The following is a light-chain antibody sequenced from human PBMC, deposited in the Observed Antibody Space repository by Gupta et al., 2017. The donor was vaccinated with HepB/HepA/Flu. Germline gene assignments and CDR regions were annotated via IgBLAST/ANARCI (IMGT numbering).Light chain of an antibody. CDR1: QSVFYSSNNKNY. CDR3: QQYYRTPLT. Sequence: DIVMTQSPDSLAVSLGERATINCKSSQSVFYSSNNKNYLGWYQQKAGQPHKLLIYWASTRQSGVPDRFSGSGSGTDFTLTISSLQAEDVALYYCQQYYRTPLTFGQGTRLEIK. J-gene: IGKJ5*01. V-gene: IGKV4-1*01. CDR2: WAS.